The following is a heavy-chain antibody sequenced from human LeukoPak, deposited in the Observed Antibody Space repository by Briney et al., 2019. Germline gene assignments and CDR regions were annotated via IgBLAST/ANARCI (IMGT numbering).Heavy chain of an antibody. D-gene: IGHD6-6*01. CDR3: ARDRGLAYSSSPGGFNP. V-gene: IGHV4-59*12. Sequence: SETRSLTCTVSGGSISSYYWSWIRQPPGKGLEWIGYIYYSGSTNYNPSLKSRVTISVDTSKNQFSLKLSSVTAADTAVYYCARDRGLAYSSSPGGFNPWGQGTLVTVSS. J-gene: IGHJ5*02. CDR2: IYYSGST. CDR1: GGSISSYY.